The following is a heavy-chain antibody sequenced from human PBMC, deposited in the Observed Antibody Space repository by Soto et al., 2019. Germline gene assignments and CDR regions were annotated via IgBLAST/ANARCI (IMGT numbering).Heavy chain of an antibody. D-gene: IGHD3-3*01. CDR2: IVVDSGNT. CDR1: GFTFTSSA. J-gene: IGHJ4*02. Sequence: SVKVSCKASGFTFTSSAVQWVRQARGQRLEWIGWIVVDSGNTNYAQKFQERVTITRDTSISTAYMELSSLRSEDTAVYYCARTIKYYDFWSGYFYFDYWGQGTLVTVS. CDR3: ARTIKYYDFWSGYFYFDY. V-gene: IGHV1-58*01.